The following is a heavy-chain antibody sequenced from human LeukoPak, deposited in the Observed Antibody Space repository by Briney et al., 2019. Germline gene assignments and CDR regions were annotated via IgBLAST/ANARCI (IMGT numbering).Heavy chain of an antibody. V-gene: IGHV4-34*01. CDR1: GGSFSGYY. CDR2: INHSGST. J-gene: IGHJ3*02. D-gene: IGHD2-2*01. CDR3: ARACSSTSCYRAFDX. Sequence: PSETLSLTCAVYGGSFSGYYWSWIRQPPGKGLEWIGEINHSGSTNYNPSLKSRVTISVDTSKNQFSLKLSSVTAADTAVYYCARACSSTSCYRAFDXXGQGTMVTV.